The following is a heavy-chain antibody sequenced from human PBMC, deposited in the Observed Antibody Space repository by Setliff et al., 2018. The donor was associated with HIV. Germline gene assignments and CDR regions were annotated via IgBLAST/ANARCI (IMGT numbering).Heavy chain of an antibody. CDR3: AREEGSGDGYNSGGAFDI. V-gene: IGHV1-69*10. CDR2: IIPILGIA. J-gene: IGHJ3*02. Sequence: SVKVSCKASGGTFSSYAISWVRQAPGQGLEWMGGIIPILGIANYAQKFQGRVTITADKSTGTAYMELSSLRSEDTAVYYCAREEGSGDGYNSGGAFDIWGQGTMVTVSS. CDR1: GGTFSSYA. D-gene: IGHD5-12*01.